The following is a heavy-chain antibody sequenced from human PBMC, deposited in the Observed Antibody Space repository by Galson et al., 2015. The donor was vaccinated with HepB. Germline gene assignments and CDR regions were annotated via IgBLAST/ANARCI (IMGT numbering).Heavy chain of an antibody. CDR1: GSSFTSYW. V-gene: IGHV5-10-1*01. CDR3: ARARDEAYWFDP. J-gene: IGHJ5*02. Sequence: QSGAEVKKPGESLKISCKGSGSSFTSYWIGWVRQMPGKGLEWMGRIDPSDSYTNYSPSFQGHVTISADKSISTAYLQWSSLKASDTAMYYCARARDEAYWFDPWGQGTLVTVSS. CDR2: IDPSDSYT. D-gene: IGHD5-12*01.